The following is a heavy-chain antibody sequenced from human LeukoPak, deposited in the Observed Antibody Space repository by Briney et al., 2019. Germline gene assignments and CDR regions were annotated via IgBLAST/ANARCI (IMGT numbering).Heavy chain of an antibody. CDR2: VNPNGGNT. CDR3: ARGFDGYSYGNYYYYYMDV. V-gene: IGHV1-8*01. Sequence: ASVKVSCKASGYTFTSYDINWVRQATGQGLEWMGWVNPNGGNTGYAQKFQGRVTMTRNTSISTAYMELSSLRSEDTAVYYCARGFDGYSYGNYYYYYMDVWGKGTTVTISS. CDR1: GYTFTSYD. D-gene: IGHD5-18*01. J-gene: IGHJ6*03.